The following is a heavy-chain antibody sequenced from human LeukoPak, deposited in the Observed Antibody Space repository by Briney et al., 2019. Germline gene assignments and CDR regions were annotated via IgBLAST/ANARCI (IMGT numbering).Heavy chain of an antibody. V-gene: IGHV3-23*01. Sequence: LTLTTASTGITSSNSAMSCHRHAPDKDLHPLPTLSGSGITTYYADSVKGRFTISRDNSKNTLYLQMNSLRAEDTAVYYCAKGIYSSGWSYFDYWGHGTLVTVSS. D-gene: IGHD6-19*01. CDR3: AKGIYSSGWSYFDY. CDR1: GITSSNSA. J-gene: IGHJ4*01. CDR2: LSGSGITT.